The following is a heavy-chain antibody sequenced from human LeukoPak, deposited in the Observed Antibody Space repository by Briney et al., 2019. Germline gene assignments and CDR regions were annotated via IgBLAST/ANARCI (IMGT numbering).Heavy chain of an antibody. CDR3: VRTWGSGYSAPPGD. J-gene: IGHJ4*02. V-gene: IGHV3-30*19. CDR2: IWSDGSNK. CDR1: GLSFSDYG. D-gene: IGHD6-13*01. Sequence: GGSLRLSCVVSGLSFSDYGMHWVRQAPGKGLEWVAVIWSDGSNKYYADSVKGRFTISRDNSKNTLYLQMNSLGAEDTAVYYCVRTWGSGYSAPPGDWGQGSLVTVSS.